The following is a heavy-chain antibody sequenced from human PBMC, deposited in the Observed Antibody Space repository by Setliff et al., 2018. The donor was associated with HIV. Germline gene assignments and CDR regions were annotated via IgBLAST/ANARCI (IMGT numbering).Heavy chain of an antibody. CDR3: ARESLNLYYYDSSGPHFGMDV. CDR2: ISSDGRNE. Sequence: PGESLKISCAGSGFAFNNYGMHWVRQAPGKGLDWVALISSDGRNEYYADFVKGRFTISRDNAKNSLYLQMNSLRAEDTAVYYCARESLNLYYYDSSGPHFGMDVWGQGTTVTVSS. J-gene: IGHJ6*02. CDR1: GFAFNNYG. V-gene: IGHV3-30*03. D-gene: IGHD3-22*01.